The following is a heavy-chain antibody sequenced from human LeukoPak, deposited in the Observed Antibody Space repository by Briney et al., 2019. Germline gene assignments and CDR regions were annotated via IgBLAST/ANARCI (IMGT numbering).Heavy chain of an antibody. V-gene: IGHV3-48*02. J-gene: IGHJ4*02. CDR3: ARAPAIEYYGSGSYFDY. Sequence: GGSLRLSCAASAFTFSRYSMNWVRRAPGKGLEWVSFISSSSSAIYYADSAKGRFTISRDNAKNSLSLQMNSLTDEDTTVYYCARAPAIEYYGSGSYFDYWGQGTLVTVSS. CDR1: AFTFSRYS. D-gene: IGHD3-10*01. CDR2: ISSSSSAI.